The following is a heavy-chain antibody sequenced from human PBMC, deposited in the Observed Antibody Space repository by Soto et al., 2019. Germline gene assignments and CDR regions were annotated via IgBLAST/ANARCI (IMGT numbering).Heavy chain of an antibody. CDR1: GDTFSCYS. CDR3: ATSYGSGYRAFDY. D-gene: IGHD3-10*01. J-gene: IGHJ4*02. Sequence: QVQLVQSGAEVKRPGSSVKVSCKASGDTFSCYSINWVRQAPGLGLEWMGRVNPILSMSNYAQRFQGRVTMTADKSTRTAYMELSGLRYEDTAMYYCATSYGSGYRAFDYWGQGALVTVSS. V-gene: IGHV1-69*04. CDR2: VNPILSMS.